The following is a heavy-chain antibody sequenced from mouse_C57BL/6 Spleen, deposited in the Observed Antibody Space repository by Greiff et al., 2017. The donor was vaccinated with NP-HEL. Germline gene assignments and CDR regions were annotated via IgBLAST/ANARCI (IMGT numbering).Heavy chain of an antibody. CDR1: GYTFTSYW. D-gene: IGHD1-1*01. V-gene: IGHV1-72*01. Sequence: QQSCKASGYTFTSYWMHWVKQRPGRGLEWIGGIDPNSGGTKYNEKFKSKATLTVDKPSSTAYMQLSSLTSEDSAVYYCARDGYYGSSYAWFAYWGQGTLVTVSA. CDR3: ARDGYYGSSYAWFAY. J-gene: IGHJ3*01. CDR2: IDPNSGGT.